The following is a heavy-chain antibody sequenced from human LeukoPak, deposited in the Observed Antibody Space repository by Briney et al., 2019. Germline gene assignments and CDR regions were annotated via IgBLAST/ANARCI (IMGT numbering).Heavy chain of an antibody. J-gene: IGHJ4*02. V-gene: IGHV3-21*04. CDR2: ISSSSSSI. CDR1: GFTFSSYS. D-gene: IGHD3-10*01. CDR3: AKDIFPYYYGSGSYLGY. Sequence: GGSLRLSSAASGFTFSSYSMNWVRQAPGKGLEWVSSISSSSSSIYYADSVKGRFTISRDNAKNSLYLQMNSLRAEDTALYYCAKDIFPYYYGSGSYLGYWGQGTLVTVSS.